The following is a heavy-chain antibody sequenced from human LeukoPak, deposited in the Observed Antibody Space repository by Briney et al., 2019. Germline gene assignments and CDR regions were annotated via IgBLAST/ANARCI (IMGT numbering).Heavy chain of an antibody. D-gene: IGHD4-17*01. CDR2: IYTSGST. Sequence: SQTLSLTCTVSGGSISSGSYYWSWIRQPAGKGLEWIGRIYTSGSTNYNPSLKSRVTISVDTSKNQYSLKLSSVTAADTAVYYCARESFYGDSDWGQGTLVTVSS. CDR1: GGSISSGSYY. V-gene: IGHV4-61*02. J-gene: IGHJ4*02. CDR3: ARESFYGDSD.